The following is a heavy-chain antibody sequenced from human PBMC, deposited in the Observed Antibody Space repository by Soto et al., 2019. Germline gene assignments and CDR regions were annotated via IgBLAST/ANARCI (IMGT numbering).Heavy chain of an antibody. D-gene: IGHD2-21*02. V-gene: IGHV1-69*06. CDR2: IIPIFGTT. Sequence: SVKVSCKASGGTFSSYAISWVRQAPGQGLEWMGGIIPIFGTTNYAQKLQGRVTITADKSTSTAYMELSSLRSDDTAVYYCARSIVVVTALDYWGQGTLVTVSS. CDR3: ARSIVVVTALDY. J-gene: IGHJ4*02. CDR1: GGTFSSYA.